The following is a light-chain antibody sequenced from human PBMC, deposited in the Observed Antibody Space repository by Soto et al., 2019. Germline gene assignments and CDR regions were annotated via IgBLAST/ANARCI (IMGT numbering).Light chain of an antibody. CDR1: SSGVGSYNL. CDR2: VGS. J-gene: IGLJ2*01. Sequence: QSALTQPASVSGSPGQSITISCTGTSSGVGSYNLVSWYQQHPGKAPKLMIYVGSKRPSGVSNRFSGSKSGNTSSLTISGLQAEDEADYYCCSYAGSYVVFGGGTKLTVL. CDR3: CSYAGSYVV. V-gene: IGLV2-23*01.